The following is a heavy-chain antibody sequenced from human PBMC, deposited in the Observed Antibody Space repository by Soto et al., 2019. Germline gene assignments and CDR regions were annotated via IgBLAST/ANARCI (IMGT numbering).Heavy chain of an antibody. D-gene: IGHD6-19*01. CDR2: IWYDGNTK. Sequence: GVSLRLSCAASGFTFSTYGFNWVRQAPGKGLKWVAVIWYDGNTKYYADSVKGRFTISRDNSKNTLYLQMNSLTAEDTAVYYCARPLVAPVAGPYYYGMDVWGQGTTVTVSS. CDR3: ARPLVAPVAGPYYYGMDV. CDR1: GFTFSTYG. V-gene: IGHV3-33*01. J-gene: IGHJ6*02.